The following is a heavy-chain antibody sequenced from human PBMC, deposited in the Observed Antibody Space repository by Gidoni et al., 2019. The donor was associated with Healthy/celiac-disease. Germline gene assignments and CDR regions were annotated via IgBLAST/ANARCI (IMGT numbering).Heavy chain of an antibody. V-gene: IGHV3-66*01. CDR3: ARGSVSWYSYFDY. D-gene: IGHD6-13*01. J-gene: IGHJ4*02. CDR1: GFTVSSNY. CDR2: IYSGGST. Sequence: EVQLVESGGGLVQPGGSLRLSCAASGFTVSSNYMSWVRQAPGKGLEWVSVIYSGGSTYYADSVKGRFTISRDNSKNTLYLQMNSLRAEDTAVYYCARGSVSWYSYFDYWGQGTLVTVSS.